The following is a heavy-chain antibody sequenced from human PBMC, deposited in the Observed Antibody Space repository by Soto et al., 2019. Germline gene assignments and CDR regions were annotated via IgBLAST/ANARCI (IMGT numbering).Heavy chain of an antibody. Sequence: SVKVSCKASGGTFSSYAISWVRQAPGQGLEWMGGIIPIFGTASYAQKFQGRVTITADESTSTAYMELSSLRSEDTAVYYCARGYYYDSSGFSGPGFYYYYGMDVWGQGTTVTVSS. CDR2: IIPIFGTA. J-gene: IGHJ6*02. V-gene: IGHV1-69*13. CDR1: GGTFSSYA. CDR3: ARGYYYDSSGFSGPGFYYYYGMDV. D-gene: IGHD3-22*01.